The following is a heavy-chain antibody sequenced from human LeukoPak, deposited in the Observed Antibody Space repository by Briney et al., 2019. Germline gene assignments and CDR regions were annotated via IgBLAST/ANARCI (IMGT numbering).Heavy chain of an antibody. CDR1: GFTVSSNY. J-gene: IGHJ4*02. Sequence: GGSLRLSCAASGFTVSSNYMSWVRQAPGKGLEWVSVIYSGGSTYYAYSVKGRFTISRDNSKNTLYLQMNSLRAEDTAVYYCARDDILTGYRDYWGQGTLVTVSS. V-gene: IGHV3-53*01. D-gene: IGHD3-9*01. CDR2: IYSGGST. CDR3: ARDDILTGYRDY.